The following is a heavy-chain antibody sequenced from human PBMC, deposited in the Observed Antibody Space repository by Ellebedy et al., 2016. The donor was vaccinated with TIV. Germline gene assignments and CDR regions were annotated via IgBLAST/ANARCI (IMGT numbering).Heavy chain of an antibody. V-gene: IGHV5-51*01. CDR3: ATLGRLPF. D-gene: IGHD2-21*01. Sequence: GESLKISCKGSGFTFDTHWIGWVRQMPGKGLEWMGNIYPGDSDTRYGPSFQGQVTISADKSISTAYLQWSSLKASDIAMYYCATLGRLPFWGQGTLVTVSS. J-gene: IGHJ4*02. CDR1: GFTFDTHW. CDR2: IYPGDSDT.